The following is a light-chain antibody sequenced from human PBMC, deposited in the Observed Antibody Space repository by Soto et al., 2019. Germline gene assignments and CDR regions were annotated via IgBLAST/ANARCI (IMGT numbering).Light chain of an antibody. CDR2: DAS. Sequence: EFVLTQSPGTLSLSPGERATLSCRASQTVRNNYLAWYQQKPGQAPRLLIYDASSRATGIPDRFSGGGSGTDFTLTISSLEPEDFAVYYCQQRSNWPPEITFGQGTRLEIK. CDR1: QTVRNNY. V-gene: IGKV3D-20*02. J-gene: IGKJ5*01. CDR3: QQRSNWPPEIT.